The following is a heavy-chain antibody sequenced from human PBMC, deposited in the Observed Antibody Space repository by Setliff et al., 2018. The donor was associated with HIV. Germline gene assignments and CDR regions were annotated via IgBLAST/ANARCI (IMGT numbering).Heavy chain of an antibody. D-gene: IGHD3-10*01. CDR2: IIPIFGTA. Sequence: ASVKVSCKASGYTFSSYYMHWVRQVPGQGLEWMGGIIPIFGTANYAQNFGGRVTITADQSTTTSYLQLNSLRFEDTAIYYCASDSPAARFEELEDHYYYFMDVWGKGTTVTVSS. J-gene: IGHJ6*03. CDR1: GYTFSSYY. CDR3: ASDSPAARFEELEDHYYYFMDV. V-gene: IGHV1-69*13.